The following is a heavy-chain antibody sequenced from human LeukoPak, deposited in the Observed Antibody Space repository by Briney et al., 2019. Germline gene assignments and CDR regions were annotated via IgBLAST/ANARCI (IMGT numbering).Heavy chain of an antibody. CDR3: ARGGIAVAPDY. Sequence: ASVKVSCKASGYTFSSYGINWVRQAPGQGLEWMGWISAYNGNTKYAEKLQGRVTMTADTSTSTAYMELRSLRSDDTAVYYCARGGIAVAPDYWGQGTLVTVSS. CDR2: ISAYNGNT. CDR1: GYTFSSYG. J-gene: IGHJ4*02. D-gene: IGHD6-19*01. V-gene: IGHV1-18*01.